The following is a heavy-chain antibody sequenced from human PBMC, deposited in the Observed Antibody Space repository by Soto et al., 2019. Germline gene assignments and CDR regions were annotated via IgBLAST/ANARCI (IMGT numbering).Heavy chain of an antibody. J-gene: IGHJ4*02. CDR2: ISSSSSTI. D-gene: IGHD3-22*01. CDR1: GFTFSSYS. V-gene: IGHV3-48*01. CDR3: APHSGYYDY. Sequence: EVQLVESGGGLVQPGGSLRLSCAASGFTFSSYSMNWVRQAPGKGLEWVSYISSSSSTIYYADSVKGRFTISRDNAKNALYLHMNSLRAEDTAVYYCAPHSGYYDYWGQGTLVTVSS.